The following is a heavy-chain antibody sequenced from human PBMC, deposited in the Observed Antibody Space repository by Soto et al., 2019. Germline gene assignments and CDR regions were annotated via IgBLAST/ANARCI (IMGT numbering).Heavy chain of an antibody. V-gene: IGHV3-23*01. CDR3: AKDMRGSSGWFSH. D-gene: IGHD6-19*01. J-gene: IGHJ4*02. CDR2: ISGSGGAT. CDR1: GFTFSNYA. Sequence: ESGGGLEQPGGSLRLSCAASGFTFSNYAMSWVRQAPGKGLEWVSAISGSGGATYYADSVKGRFTISRENSENTLYLKLNSLRAEDTAIYYCAKDMRGSSGWFSHWGQGTLVTVSP.